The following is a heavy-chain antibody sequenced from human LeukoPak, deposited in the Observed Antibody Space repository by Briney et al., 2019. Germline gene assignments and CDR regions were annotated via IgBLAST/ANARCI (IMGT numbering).Heavy chain of an antibody. CDR1: GGSISSSSYY. D-gene: IGHD5-18*01. Sequence: SETLSLTCTVSGGSISSSSYYRGWIRQPPGKGLEWIGSIYYSGSTYYNPSLKSRVTISVDTSKNQFSLKLSSVTAADTAVYYCARHAFEYSYGDDAFDIWGQGTMVTVSS. J-gene: IGHJ3*02. CDR3: ARHAFEYSYGDDAFDI. CDR2: IYYSGST. V-gene: IGHV4-39*01.